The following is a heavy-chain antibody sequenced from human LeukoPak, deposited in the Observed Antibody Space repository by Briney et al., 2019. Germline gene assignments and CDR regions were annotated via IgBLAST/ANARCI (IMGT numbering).Heavy chain of an antibody. V-gene: IGHV3-48*04. D-gene: IGHD2-21*01. CDR2: INGRGGII. Sequence: PGGSLRLSCKASGFSFSNYYMNWVRQAPGKGLEWLSHINGRGGIINYADSVKGRFTISRDNARNSLDPHMSSLGAEDTAVYYCAREGDGSRYYFDYWGQGILVTVSS. CDR1: GFSFSNYY. J-gene: IGHJ4*02. CDR3: AREGDGSRYYFDY.